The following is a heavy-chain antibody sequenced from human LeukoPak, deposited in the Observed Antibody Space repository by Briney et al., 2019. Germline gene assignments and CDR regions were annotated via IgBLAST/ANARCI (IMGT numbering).Heavy chain of an antibody. Sequence: PGGSLRLSCAASGFTFSSYAMSWVRQAPGKGLEWVSAISGGGGTTYYADSVKGWFIISRDNSKNTLYLQMNSLRAEDTAVYYCAKAYYSSGWWNHYYYGMDVWGQGTTVTVSS. D-gene: IGHD6-19*01. CDR3: AKAYYSSGWWNHYYYGMDV. CDR2: ISGGGGTT. J-gene: IGHJ6*02. V-gene: IGHV3-23*01. CDR1: GFTFSSYA.